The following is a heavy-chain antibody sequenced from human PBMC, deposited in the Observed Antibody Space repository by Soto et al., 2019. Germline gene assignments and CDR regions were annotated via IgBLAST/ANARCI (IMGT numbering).Heavy chain of an antibody. D-gene: IGHD5-18*01. CDR1: GYTFTSYY. CDR2: INPSGGST. J-gene: IGHJ4*02. V-gene: IGHV1-46*01. CDR3: SASDTAMAQIDY. Sequence: ASVKVSCKASGYTFTSYYMHWVRQAPGQGLEWMGIINPSGGSTSYAQKFQGRVTMTTDTSTSTVYMELSSLRSEDTAVYYCSASDTAMAQIDYWGQGTLVTVS.